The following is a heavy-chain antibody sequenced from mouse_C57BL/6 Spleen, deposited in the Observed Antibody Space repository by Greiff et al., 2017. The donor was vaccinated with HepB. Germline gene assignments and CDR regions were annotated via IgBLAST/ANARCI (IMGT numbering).Heavy chain of an antibody. V-gene: IGHV7-3*03. CDR1: GFTFTDYY. Sequence: EVQGVESGGGLVQPGGSLSLSCAASGFTFTDYYMSWVRQPPGKALEWLGFIRNKANGYTTEYSASVKGRFTISRDNSQSILYLQMNALRAEDSAPYFSAKAPYEFDTDSALDSWGLEAPDTVSS. CDR3: AKAPYEFDTDSALDS. D-gene: IGHD2-4*01. J-gene: IGHJ4*01. CDR2: IRNKANGYTT.